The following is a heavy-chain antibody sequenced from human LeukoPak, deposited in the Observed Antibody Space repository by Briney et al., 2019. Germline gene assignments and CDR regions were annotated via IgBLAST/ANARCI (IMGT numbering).Heavy chain of an antibody. J-gene: IGHJ4*02. D-gene: IGHD6-19*01. CDR1: GFTFSSYW. CDR2: INSDGSST. V-gene: IGHV3-74*01. CDR3: ARDPSSGWYAYQLFDY. Sequence: GGSLRLSCAASGFTFSSYWMHWVRQAPGKGLVWVSRINSDGSSTSYADSVKGRFTISRDNAKNTLYLQMNSLRAEDTAVYYCARDPSSGWYAYQLFDYWGQGTLVTVSS.